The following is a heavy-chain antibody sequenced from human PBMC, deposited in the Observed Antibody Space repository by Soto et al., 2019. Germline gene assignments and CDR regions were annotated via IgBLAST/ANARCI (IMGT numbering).Heavy chain of an antibody. V-gene: IGHV1-18*01. D-gene: IGHD4-17*01. J-gene: IGHJ4*02. CDR1: GYTFTSYS. CDR3: ASLLNDYGDFYPSY. CDR2: INVYNGNT. Sequence: GASVKVSCKASGYTFTSYSISWVRQAPGQGLEWMGWINVYNGNTKYAQKFQGRVTMTTDTSTSTVYMELRSLSSDDTAVYYCASLLNDYGDFYPSYWGQGTLVTVSS.